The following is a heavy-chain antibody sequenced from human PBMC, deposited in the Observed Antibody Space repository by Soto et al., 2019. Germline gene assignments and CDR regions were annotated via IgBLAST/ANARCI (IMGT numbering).Heavy chain of an antibody. Sequence: GCLRVCWAPAGLRFNKYWMTWVRQAQGKGLEWVATIKHDGSEKSNLDSVEGRFTISRDNARNSLSPQMNSLRVEDTAVYFCASVPGSPGYHGLDVWGQGTTVTVSS. V-gene: IGHV3-7*03. J-gene: IGHJ6*02. CDR1: GLRFNKYW. CDR2: IKHDGSEK. D-gene: IGHD6-19*01. CDR3: ASVPGSPGYHGLDV.